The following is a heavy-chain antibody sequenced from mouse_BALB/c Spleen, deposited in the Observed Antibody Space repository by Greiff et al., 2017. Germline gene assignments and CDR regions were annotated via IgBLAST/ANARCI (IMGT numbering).Heavy chain of an antibody. CDR3: ARKYGNYHYYAMDN. J-gene: IGHJ4*01. V-gene: IGHV1-9*01. D-gene: IGHD2-10*02. CDR1: GYTFSSYW. Sequence: VQLQQSGAELMKPGASVKISCKATGYTFSSYWIEWVKQRPGHGLEWIGEILPGSGSTNYNEKFKGKATITADTSSNTAYMQLSSLTSEDSAVYYCARKYGNYHYYAMDNWGQGTSVTVSS. CDR2: ILPGSGST.